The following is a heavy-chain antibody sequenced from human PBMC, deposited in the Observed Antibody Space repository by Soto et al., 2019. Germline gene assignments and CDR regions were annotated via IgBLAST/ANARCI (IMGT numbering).Heavy chain of an antibody. V-gene: IGHV3-74*01. J-gene: IGHJ3*02. CDR3: AREGLDTAGFLDI. CDR1: VFTFSTYC. Sequence: PWVSXRLSCAASVFTFSTYCMHWVRQAPGKGLMWVSRIKSDGSSTTYADSVKGRFTISRDNAKNTLYLQMSSLRAEDTAVYYCAREGLDTAGFLDIWGQGTMVTVSS. D-gene: IGHD6-13*01. CDR2: IKSDGSST.